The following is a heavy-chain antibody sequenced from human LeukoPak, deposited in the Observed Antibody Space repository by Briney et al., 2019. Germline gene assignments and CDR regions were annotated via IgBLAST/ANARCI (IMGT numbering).Heavy chain of an antibody. CDR2: ISSSSSTI. CDR3: AREGIGYYGSGSYD. CDR1: GFTFSSYS. V-gene: IGHV3-48*01. J-gene: IGHJ4*02. Sequence: GGSLRLSCAASGFTFSSYSMNWVRQAPGKGLEWVSYISSSSSTIYYADSVKGRFTISRDNAKNSLYLQMNSLRAEDTAVYYCAREGIGYYGSGSYDWGQGTLVTVSS. D-gene: IGHD3-10*01.